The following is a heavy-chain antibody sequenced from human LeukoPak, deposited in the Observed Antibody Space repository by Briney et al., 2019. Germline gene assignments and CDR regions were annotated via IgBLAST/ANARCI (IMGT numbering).Heavy chain of an antibody. D-gene: IGHD3-10*01. J-gene: IGHJ5*02. Sequence: SVKVSCKASGGTFSSCVISWVRQAPGQGLEWMGGIIPIFCTANYAQKFQGRVTITADKSTSTAYMELSSLRSEDTAVYYCAGTNYYGSGSYYNVFRSSWFDPWGQGTLVTVSS. CDR1: GGTFSSCV. CDR3: AGTNYYGSGSYYNVFRSSWFDP. CDR2: IIPIFCTA. V-gene: IGHV1-69*06.